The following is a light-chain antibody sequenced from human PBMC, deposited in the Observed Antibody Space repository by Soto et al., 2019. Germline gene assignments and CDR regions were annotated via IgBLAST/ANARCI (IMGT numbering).Light chain of an antibody. CDR3: QQYNAYSRT. Sequence: DIQMTQSPSTLSASVGDRVTITCRASQSISSWLAWYQQKPGKAPKLLIYKASSLESGVPSRFSGSGSGTEFPLTINSLQSDDSATYYCQQYNAYSRTFGQGTKVEIK. CDR2: KAS. J-gene: IGKJ1*01. CDR1: QSISSW. V-gene: IGKV1-5*03.